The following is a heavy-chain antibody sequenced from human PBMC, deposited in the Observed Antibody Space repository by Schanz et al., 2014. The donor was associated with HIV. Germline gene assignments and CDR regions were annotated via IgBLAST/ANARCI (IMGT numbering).Heavy chain of an antibody. J-gene: IGHJ4*02. CDR3: AKGGSSPDY. CDR1: GFTFSSFG. Sequence: QVQVVESGGGVVRPGRSLRLSCAASGFTFSSFGMHWVRQAPGKGLEWVAGISYDGSNKYYADSVKGRFTISRDNAKNSLYLQMNSLRAEDTAIYYCAKGGSSPDYWGQGTLVTVSS. D-gene: IGHD6-6*01. V-gene: IGHV3-33*03. CDR2: ISYDGSNK.